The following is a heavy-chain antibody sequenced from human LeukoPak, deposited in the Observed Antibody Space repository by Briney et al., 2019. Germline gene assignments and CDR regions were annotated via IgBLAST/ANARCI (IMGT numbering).Heavy chain of an antibody. J-gene: IGHJ3*02. CDR3: ARQWRDAFDI. V-gene: IGHV4-34*01. CDR1: GGSFSGYY. Sequence: SETLSLTCAVSGGSFSGYYWSWIRQPPGEKLEWIGEINHSGSTNYNPSLKSRVTISVDTSKNQFSLKLSSVTAADTAVYYCARQWRDAFDIWGQGTMVTVSS. CDR2: INHSGST. D-gene: IGHD6-19*01.